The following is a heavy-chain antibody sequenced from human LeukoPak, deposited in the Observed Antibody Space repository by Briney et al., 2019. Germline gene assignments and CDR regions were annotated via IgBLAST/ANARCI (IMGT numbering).Heavy chain of an antibody. CDR3: ARGKRYDSGSYYTDY. V-gene: IGHV1-8*03. Sequence: ASVKVSCKASGYTLTNYDINWVRQTTGQGLEWMGWMNPNSANTGYAQNFQGRVTITMNTSISTAYMDLSSLRSEDTAVYYCARGKRYDSGSYYTDYWGQGTLVTVSS. J-gene: IGHJ4*02. D-gene: IGHD3-10*01. CDR2: MNPNSANT. CDR1: GYTLTNYD.